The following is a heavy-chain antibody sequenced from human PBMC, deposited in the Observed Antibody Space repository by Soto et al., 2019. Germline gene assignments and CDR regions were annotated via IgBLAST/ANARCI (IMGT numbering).Heavy chain of an antibody. J-gene: IGHJ5*02. CDR1: GYTFTSYG. D-gene: IGHD6-19*01. CDR2: ISAYNGNT. V-gene: IGHV1-18*01. CDR3: ARNVAGWFWFDP. Sequence: ASVKVSCRASGYTFTSYGISWVRQAPGQGLEWMGWISAYNGNTNYAQKLQGRVTMTTDTSTSTAYMELRSLGSDDTAVYYCARNVAGWFWFDPWGQGTLVTVSS.